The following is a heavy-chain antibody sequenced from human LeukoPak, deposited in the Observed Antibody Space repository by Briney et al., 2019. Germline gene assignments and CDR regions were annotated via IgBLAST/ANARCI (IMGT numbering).Heavy chain of an antibody. Sequence: ASETLSLTCTVSGGSISSSSYYWGWIRQPPGKGLEWIGSIYYSGSTYYNPPLKSRVTISVDTSKNQFSLKLSSVTAADTAVYYCARERLTYDILTGYYRWMGDYYYYYMDVWGKGTTVTVSS. CDR1: GGSISSSSYY. J-gene: IGHJ6*03. V-gene: IGHV4-39*07. D-gene: IGHD3-9*01. CDR2: IYYSGST. CDR3: ARERLTYDILTGYYRWMGDYYYYYMDV.